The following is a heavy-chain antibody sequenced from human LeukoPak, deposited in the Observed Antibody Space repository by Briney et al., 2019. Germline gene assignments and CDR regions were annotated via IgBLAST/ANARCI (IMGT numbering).Heavy chain of an antibody. CDR3: AXXMGGDYYLGAFDI. D-gene: IGHD4-17*01. V-gene: IGHV4-59*08. CDR2: IHYSGSL. J-gene: IGHJ3*02. CDR1: GGSISSYY. Sequence: SETLSLTCTVSGGSISSYYWSWIRQPPGKGLEWIGYIHYSGSLNYNPSLKSRLTISVDTSKNQFSLKLSSVTAADTAVYYCAXXMGGDYYLGAFDIWGQGTMVTVSS.